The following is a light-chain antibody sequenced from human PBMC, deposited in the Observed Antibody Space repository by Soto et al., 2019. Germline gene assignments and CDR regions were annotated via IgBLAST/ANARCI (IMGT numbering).Light chain of an antibody. CDR3: LQYNSYAWT. J-gene: IGKJ1*01. CDR1: QRISRW. V-gene: IGKV1-5*03. CDR2: TAS. Sequence: DIQMTQSTSTLSASVGDRVTITCRASQRISRWLAWYQQKPGKAPKLLINTASRLESGVPARFSGSGSGTEFTLTISSLQPDDFAPYYCLQYNSYAWTFGQGTTVEIK.